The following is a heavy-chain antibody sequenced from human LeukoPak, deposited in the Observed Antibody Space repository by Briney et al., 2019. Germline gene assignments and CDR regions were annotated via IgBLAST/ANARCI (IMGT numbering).Heavy chain of an antibody. CDR1: GGSFSGYY. J-gene: IGHJ5*02. CDR3: ARDPADTAWNWFDP. D-gene: IGHD5-18*01. V-gene: IGHV4-34*01. Sequence: SETLSLTCAIYGGSFSGYYWSWIRQPPGKGLEWIGEINHRGSTNYNPSLKSRVTISVDTSRNSFSLELSSVTAADTAVYYCARDPADTAWNWFDPWGQGTLVTVSS. CDR2: INHRGST.